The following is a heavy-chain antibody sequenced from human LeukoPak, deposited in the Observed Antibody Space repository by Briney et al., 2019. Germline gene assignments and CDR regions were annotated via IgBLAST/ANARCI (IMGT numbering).Heavy chain of an antibody. CDR1: GFTFNSYP. J-gene: IGHJ3*02. V-gene: IGHV3-64D*06. CDR3: VKESGFMVAPNSAFDI. Sequence: AGGSLRLSCSASGFTFNSYPVHWVRQAPGKGLEYVSGISRNGGRTYYADSVKGRFTISRDNSKNTLYLQMSSLSAEDTAVYYCVKESGFMVAPNSAFDIWGQGTMVTVSS. D-gene: IGHD4/OR15-4a*01. CDR2: ISRNGGRT.